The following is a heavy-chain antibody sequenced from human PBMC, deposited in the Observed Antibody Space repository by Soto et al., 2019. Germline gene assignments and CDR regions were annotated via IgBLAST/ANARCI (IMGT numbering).Heavy chain of an antibody. D-gene: IGHD3-9*01. CDR2: ISGGGGST. CDR1: GFSFAGYA. Sequence: EVQLSESGGGLEQHGGSLRLSCAASGFSFAGYAPTWVRLAPGKGLEWVASISGGGGSTYYADSVKGRFSISRDNSNRMVYLQMGSLTAGDTAVYYCAKTETFNGYYNAFDYLGQGTRVTVSS. CDR3: AKTETFNGYYNAFDY. J-gene: IGHJ4*02. V-gene: IGHV3-23*01.